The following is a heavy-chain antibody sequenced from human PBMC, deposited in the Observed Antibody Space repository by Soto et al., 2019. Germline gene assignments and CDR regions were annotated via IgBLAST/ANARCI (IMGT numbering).Heavy chain of an antibody. D-gene: IGHD3-10*01. J-gene: IGHJ6*02. CDR3: ARLHSYYGSGSYLPLYYYYGTDV. CDR2: INRSGST. CDR1: GGSFSGYY. Sequence: PAETLSLTCAVYGGSFSGYYWSWIRQPPGKGLEWIGEINRSGSTSYNPSLKSRVTISVDTSKNQFSLKLSSVTAADTAVYYCARLHSYYGSGSYLPLYYYYGTDVWGQGTTVTVSS. V-gene: IGHV4-34*01.